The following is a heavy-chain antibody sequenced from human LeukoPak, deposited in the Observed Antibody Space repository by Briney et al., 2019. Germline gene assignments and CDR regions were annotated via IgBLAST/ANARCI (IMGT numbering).Heavy chain of an antibody. Sequence: ASVKVSCKASGYIFTSYDINWVRQATGQGLEWMGWMNPNSGNTGYAQKFQGGVTMTRNTSISTAYMELSSLRSEDTAVYYCAREGGRDSSGYYYHFDYWGQGTLVTVSS. V-gene: IGHV1-8*01. CDR1: GYIFTSYD. D-gene: IGHD3-22*01. J-gene: IGHJ4*02. CDR2: MNPNSGNT. CDR3: AREGGRDSSGYYYHFDY.